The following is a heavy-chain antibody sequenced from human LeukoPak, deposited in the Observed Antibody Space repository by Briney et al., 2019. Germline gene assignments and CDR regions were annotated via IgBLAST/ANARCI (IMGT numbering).Heavy chain of an antibody. CDR1: GFTFGAYA. CDR2: INKDGDAT. D-gene: IGHD1-26*01. V-gene: IGHV3-43*02. CDR3: ATWAFYHGLDA. Sequence: PGGSLRLSCTASGFTFGAYAMHWVRQVPGKGLEWVSLINKDGDATYYADSVNGRFTISRDNSKNSLYLQMNSLRSEDGALYYCATWAFYHGLDAWGRGSTVTVSS. J-gene: IGHJ6*02.